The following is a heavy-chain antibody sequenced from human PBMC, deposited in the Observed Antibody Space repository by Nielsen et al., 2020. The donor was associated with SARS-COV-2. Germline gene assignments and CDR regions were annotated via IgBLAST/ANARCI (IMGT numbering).Heavy chain of an antibody. V-gene: IGHV3-64*01. CDR3: ARDAGTNFDY. J-gene: IGHJ4*02. CDR2: ISSNGGST. D-gene: IGHD3-10*01. CDR1: GFTFSSYA. Sequence: GESLKISCAASGFTFSSYAMHWVRQAPGKGLEYVSAISSNGGSTYYANSVKGRFTISRDNSKNTLYLQMNSLRAEDTAVYYCARDAGTNFDYWGQGTLVTVSS.